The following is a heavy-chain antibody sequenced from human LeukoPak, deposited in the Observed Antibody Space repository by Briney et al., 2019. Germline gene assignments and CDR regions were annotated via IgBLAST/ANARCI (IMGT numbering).Heavy chain of an antibody. V-gene: IGHV4-4*07. CDR1: GDSISSYY. J-gene: IGHJ4*02. Sequence: SETLSLTCIVSGDSISSYYWSWIRQPAGRGLEWIGRFYTSGSTNYNPSLKSRVTISADTSKNQFSLKLSSVTAADTAVYYCARHHRVTTVTTGTFDYWGQGTLVTVSS. CDR2: FYTSGST. D-gene: IGHD4-17*01. CDR3: ARHHRVTTVTTGTFDY.